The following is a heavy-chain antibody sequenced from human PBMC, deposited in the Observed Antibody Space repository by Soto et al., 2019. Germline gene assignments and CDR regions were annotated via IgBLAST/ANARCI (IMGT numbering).Heavy chain of an antibody. Sequence: GGSLSLSCAASGFTFSSYAMSWVRQAPGKGLEWVSAISGSGGSTYYADSVKGRFTISRDNSKNTLYLQMNSLRAEDTAVYYCAKVFGYYYDSSGYYPDYWGQGTLVTVSS. CDR1: GFTFSSYA. V-gene: IGHV3-23*01. CDR2: ISGSGGST. D-gene: IGHD3-22*01. CDR3: AKVFGYYYDSSGYYPDY. J-gene: IGHJ4*02.